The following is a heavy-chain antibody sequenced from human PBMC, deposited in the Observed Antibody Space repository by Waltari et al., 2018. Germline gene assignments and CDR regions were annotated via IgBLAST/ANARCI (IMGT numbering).Heavy chain of an antibody. CDR3: ATEYDTDRFDV. V-gene: IGHV4-4*02. J-gene: IGHJ5*02. Sequence: QVQLQESGPGLVKPSETLSLTCAVSGGSISSTNWWSWIRQPPGKGLEWIGYNSGSSGSTYYNPSLKSRVTISTDTSKNQFSLKLSSVTAADTAVYYCATEYDTDRFDVWGPGVLVTVSS. CDR2: SGSSGST. CDR1: GGSISSTNW. D-gene: IGHD3-16*01.